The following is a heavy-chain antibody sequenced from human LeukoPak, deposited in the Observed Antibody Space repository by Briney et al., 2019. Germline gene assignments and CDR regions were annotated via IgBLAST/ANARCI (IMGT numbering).Heavy chain of an antibody. D-gene: IGHD3-9*01. J-gene: IGHJ4*02. CDR1: GYTLTELS. Sequence: ASVKVSCKVSGYTLTELSMHWVRQAPGKGLEWMGGFDPEGGETIYAQKFQGRVTMTEDTSTDAAYMELSSLRSEDTAVYYCATLYYDILTGYYYFDYWGQGTLVTVSS. V-gene: IGHV1-24*01. CDR3: ATLYYDILTGYYYFDY. CDR2: FDPEGGET.